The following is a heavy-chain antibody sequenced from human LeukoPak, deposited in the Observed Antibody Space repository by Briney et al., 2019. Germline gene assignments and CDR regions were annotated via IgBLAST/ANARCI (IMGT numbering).Heavy chain of an antibody. CDR3: ARGRGYSYVYVY. CDR1: GFTFSSYS. Sequence: GSLRLSCAASGFTFSSYSMNWVRQAPGKGLEWVSSISSSSSYIYYADSVKGRFTISRDNAKNSLYLQMNSLRAEDTAVYYCARGRGYSYVYVYWGQGTLVTVSS. V-gene: IGHV3-21*01. CDR2: ISSSSSYI. D-gene: IGHD5-18*01. J-gene: IGHJ4*02.